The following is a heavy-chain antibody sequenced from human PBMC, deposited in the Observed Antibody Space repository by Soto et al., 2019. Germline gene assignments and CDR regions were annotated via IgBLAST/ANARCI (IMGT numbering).Heavy chain of an antibody. CDR3: ARSYSSSWSDNLEPTKNHYGMDV. CDR1: GYSFTSYW. CDR2: IYPGDSDT. D-gene: IGHD6-13*01. Sequence: PGESLKISCKGSGYSFTSYWIGWVRQMPGKGLEWMGIIYPGDSDTRYSPSFQGQVTISADKSISTAYLQWSSLKASDTAMYYCARSYSSSWSDNLEPTKNHYGMDVWGQGTTVTVSS. V-gene: IGHV5-51*01. J-gene: IGHJ6*02.